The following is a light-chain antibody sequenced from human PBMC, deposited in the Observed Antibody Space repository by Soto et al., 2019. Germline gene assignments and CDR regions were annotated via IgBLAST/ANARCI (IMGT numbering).Light chain of an antibody. CDR1: SGHSSYI. CDR2: LEGSGSY. J-gene: IGLJ1*01. V-gene: IGLV4-60*02. CDR3: ETWDSNTHV. Sequence: QSVLTQSSSASASLGSSVKLTCTLSSGHSSYIIAWHQQQPGKAPRYLMKLEGSGSYNKGSGVPDRFSGSSSGADRYLTIANLQFEDEADYYCETWDSNTHVFGTGTKVTFL.